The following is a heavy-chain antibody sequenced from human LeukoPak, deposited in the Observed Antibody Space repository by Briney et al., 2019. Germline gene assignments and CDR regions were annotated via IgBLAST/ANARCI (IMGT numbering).Heavy chain of an antibody. Sequence: GGSLRPSCAASGFTFSSYAMHWVRQAPGKGLEYVSAISSNGGSTYYANSVKGRFTISRDNSKNTLYLQMGSLRAEDMAVYYCARVVDDKYGMDVWGQGTTVTVSS. CDR2: ISSNGGST. CDR1: GFTFSSYA. V-gene: IGHV3-64*01. CDR3: ARVVDDKYGMDV. J-gene: IGHJ6*02. D-gene: IGHD2-15*01.